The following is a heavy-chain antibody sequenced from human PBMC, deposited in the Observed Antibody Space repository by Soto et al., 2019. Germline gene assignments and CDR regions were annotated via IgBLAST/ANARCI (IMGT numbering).Heavy chain of an antibody. CDR3: AKDFGTSYYYDSSGPVDY. Sequence: TGGSLRLSCAASGFTFSSYAMSWVRQAPGKGLEWVSAISGSGGSTYYADSVKGRFTISRDNSKNTLYLQMNSLRAEDTAVYYCAKDFGTSYYYDSSGPVDYWGQGTLVTVSS. V-gene: IGHV3-23*01. CDR2: ISGSGGST. CDR1: GFTFSSYA. J-gene: IGHJ4*02. D-gene: IGHD3-22*01.